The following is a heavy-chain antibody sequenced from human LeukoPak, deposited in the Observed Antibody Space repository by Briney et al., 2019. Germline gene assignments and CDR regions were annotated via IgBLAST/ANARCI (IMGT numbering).Heavy chain of an antibody. CDR2: IYYSGST. J-gene: IGHJ6*03. CDR3: ARVWGSRFINYYYYMDV. Sequence: SETLSLTCTVSGGSISSSSYYWGWIRQPPGKGLEWIGSIYYSGSTYYNPSLKSRVTISVDTSKNQFSLKLSSVTAADTAVYYCARVWGSRFINYYYYMDVWGKGTTVTVSS. D-gene: IGHD4/OR15-4a*01. V-gene: IGHV4-39*07. CDR1: GGSISSSSYY.